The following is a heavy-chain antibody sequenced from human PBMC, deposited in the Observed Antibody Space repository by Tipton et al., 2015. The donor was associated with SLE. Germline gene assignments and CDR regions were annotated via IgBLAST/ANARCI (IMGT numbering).Heavy chain of an antibody. CDR1: GFRFDDYA. CDR3: AKDYKDSRDAFDI. J-gene: IGHJ3*02. V-gene: IGHV3-9*01. CDR2: ISWNSGYI. D-gene: IGHD6-13*01. Sequence: SLRLSCAASGFRFDDYAMHWVRQAPGKGLEWVSGISWNSGYIGSADSVKGRFTISRDNAKNSLYLEMSSLRAEDTALYYCAKDYKDSRDAFDIWGQGTVVTVSS.